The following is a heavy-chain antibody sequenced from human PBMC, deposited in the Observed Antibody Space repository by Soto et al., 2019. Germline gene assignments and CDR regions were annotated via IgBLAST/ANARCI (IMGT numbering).Heavy chain of an antibody. CDR1: GGTFSSYA. Sequence: QVQLVQSGAEVKKPGSSVKVSCKASGGTFSSYAISWVRQAPGQGLEWMGGIIPIFGTANYAQKFQGRVTITADKSPSTAYMELSSLRSEDTAVYYCARVQLNQWLVPLEFRPTEFDYWGQGTLVPVSS. CDR2: IIPIFGTA. CDR3: ARVQLNQWLVPLEFRPTEFDY. J-gene: IGHJ4*02. V-gene: IGHV1-69*06. D-gene: IGHD6-19*01.